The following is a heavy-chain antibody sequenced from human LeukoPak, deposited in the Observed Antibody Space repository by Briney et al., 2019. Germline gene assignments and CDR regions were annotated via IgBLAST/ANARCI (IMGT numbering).Heavy chain of an antibody. CDR3: ARDWRGSGSYYFDY. Sequence: PRRSLRPSCAASGFTFSSYAMHWVRQAPGEGLEWEAVISYDGSNKYYADSVKGRFTISRDNSKNTLYLQMNSLRAEDTAVYYCARDWRGSGSYYFDYWGQGTLVTVSS. J-gene: IGHJ4*02. D-gene: IGHD3-10*01. CDR2: ISYDGSNK. V-gene: IGHV3-30*04. CDR1: GFTFSSYA.